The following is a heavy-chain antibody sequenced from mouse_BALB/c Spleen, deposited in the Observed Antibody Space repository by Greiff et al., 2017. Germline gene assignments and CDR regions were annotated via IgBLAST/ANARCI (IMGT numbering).Heavy chain of an antibody. D-gene: IGHD1-1*02. CDR2: INPSTGYT. Sequence: VQLHQSGAELAKPGASVKMSCKASGYTFTSYWMHWVKQRPGQGLEWIGYINPSTGYTEYNQKFKDKATLTADKSSSTAYMQLSSLTSEDSAVYYCARSGGNYGDYWGQGTTLTVSS. V-gene: IGHV1-7*01. J-gene: IGHJ2*01. CDR1: GYTFTSYW. CDR3: ARSGGNYGDY.